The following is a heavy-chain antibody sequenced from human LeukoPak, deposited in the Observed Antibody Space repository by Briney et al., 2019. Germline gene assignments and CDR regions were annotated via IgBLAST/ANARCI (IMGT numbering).Heavy chain of an antibody. J-gene: IGHJ3*02. Sequence: PSQTLSLTCTVSGGSIDSGSYYWSWIRQPPGKGLEWIGEINHSGSTNYNPSLKSRVTISVDTSKNQFSLKLSSVTAADTAVYYCARAGGHASGAFDIWGQGTMVTVSS. CDR2: INHSGST. CDR3: ARAGGHASGAFDI. D-gene: IGHD6-19*01. V-gene: IGHV4-34*01. CDR1: GGSIDSGSYY.